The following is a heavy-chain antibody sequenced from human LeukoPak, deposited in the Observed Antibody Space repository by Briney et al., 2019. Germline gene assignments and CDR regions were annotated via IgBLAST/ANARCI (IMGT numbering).Heavy chain of an antibody. V-gene: IGHV3-23*01. CDR1: GFTFSNYA. D-gene: IGHD5-18*01. CDR3: ANGYSSPPGH. CDR2: ISGRGLT. Sequence: PGGSLRLSCAASGFTFSNYAMSWVRQAPGKGLEWVSAISGRGLTFYADSVKGRFTISRDNSKNTLSLQMNSLRAEDTAIYYCANGYSSPPGHWGQGTLVTVPS. J-gene: IGHJ4*02.